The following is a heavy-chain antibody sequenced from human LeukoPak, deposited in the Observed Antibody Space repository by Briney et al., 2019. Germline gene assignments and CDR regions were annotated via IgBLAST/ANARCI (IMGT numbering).Heavy chain of an antibody. D-gene: IGHD6-13*01. Sequence: SETLSLTCTVSGGSISSSSYYWGWIRQPPGKGLEWIGSIYYSGSTNYNPSLKSRVTISLDTSKNQFSLKLSSVTAADTAVYYCARHDGSSWYYAFDVWGQGTMVTVSS. V-gene: IGHV4-39*01. CDR2: IYYSGST. CDR1: GGSISSSSYY. J-gene: IGHJ3*01. CDR3: ARHDGSSWYYAFDV.